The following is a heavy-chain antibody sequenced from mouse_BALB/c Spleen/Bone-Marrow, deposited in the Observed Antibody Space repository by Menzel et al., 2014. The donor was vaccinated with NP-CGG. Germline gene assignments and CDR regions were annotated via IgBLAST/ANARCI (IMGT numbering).Heavy chain of an antibody. J-gene: IGHJ2*01. V-gene: IGHV1S81*02. CDR3: SGLSLLRRFFDY. D-gene: IGHD1-2*01. CDR1: GYTFTSPY. Sequence: VQLQQSGAELVKPGTSVKLSCKASGYTFTSPYIYWVKQRPGQGLKWIGEINPNNGGTNFNQKFKSKATLTADTSSSTAYIQLSSPASEAAAVYYCSGLSLLRRFFDYRGQGTTVTVSS. CDR2: INPNNGGT.